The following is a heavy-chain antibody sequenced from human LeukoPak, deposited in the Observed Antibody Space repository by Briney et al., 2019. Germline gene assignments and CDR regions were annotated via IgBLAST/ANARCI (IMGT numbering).Heavy chain of an antibody. J-gene: IGHJ4*02. V-gene: IGHV3-23*01. CDR3: AKDGYSYGPPYFDY. CDR1: GFTFSSYA. CDR2: ISGSGGST. Sequence: GGSLRLSCAASGFTFSSYAMSWVRQAPGKGLEWVSAISGSGGSTYYTDSVKGRFTISRDNSKDTLYLQMNSLRAEDTAVYYCAKDGYSYGPPYFDYWGQGTLVTVSS. D-gene: IGHD5-18*01.